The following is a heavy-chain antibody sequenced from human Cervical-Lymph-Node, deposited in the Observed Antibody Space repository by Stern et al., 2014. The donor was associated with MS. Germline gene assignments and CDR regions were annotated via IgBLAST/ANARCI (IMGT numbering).Heavy chain of an antibody. J-gene: IGHJ3*02. D-gene: IGHD2-21*01. V-gene: IGHV3-33*01. CDR1: GFTFSSYG. Sequence: EQLVESGGGVVQPGRALRLSCAASGFTFSSYGMHWVRQAPGKGLEWVAIIWYDGSNKYYADSVKGRFTFSRDNAKNTLYLQMNSTRAEDTAVYFCARDMSATLLFPVDAFDIWGQGTMVTVSS. CDR2: IWYDGSNK. CDR3: ARDMSATLLFPVDAFDI.